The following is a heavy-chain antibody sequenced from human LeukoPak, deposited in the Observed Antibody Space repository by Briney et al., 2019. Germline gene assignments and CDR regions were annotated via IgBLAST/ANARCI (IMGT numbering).Heavy chain of an antibody. D-gene: IGHD5-12*01. CDR2: INTNTGNP. V-gene: IGHV7-4-1*02. Sequence: ASVKVSCKASGYTFTSYAMNWVRQAPGQGLEWMGWINTNTGNPTYAQGFTGRFVFSLDTSVSTAYLQISSLKAEDTAVYYCAGDAPIGYSGHDSGDFDYWGQGTLVAVSS. CDR1: GYTFTSYA. CDR3: AGDAPIGYSGHDSGDFDY. J-gene: IGHJ4*02.